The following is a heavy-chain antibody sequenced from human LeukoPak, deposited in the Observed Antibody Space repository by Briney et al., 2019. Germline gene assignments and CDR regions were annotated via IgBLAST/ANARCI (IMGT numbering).Heavy chain of an antibody. Sequence: SVKVSCKASGGTFSSYAISWVRQAPGQGLEWMGGIMPIFGTANYAQKFQGRVTITADESTSTAYMELSSLRSEDTAVYYCARDTVDTAMVTGFWDYWGQGTLVTVSS. CDR1: GGTFSSYA. CDR2: IMPIFGTA. CDR3: ARDTVDTAMVTGFWDY. D-gene: IGHD5-18*01. V-gene: IGHV1-69*13. J-gene: IGHJ4*02.